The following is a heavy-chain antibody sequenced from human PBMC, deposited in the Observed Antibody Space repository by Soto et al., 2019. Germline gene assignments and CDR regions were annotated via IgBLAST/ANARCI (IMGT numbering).Heavy chain of an antibody. CDR1: GFTFSSYA. J-gene: IGHJ6*02. CDR3: ARDPYYYYYGMDV. CDR2: ISYDGSNK. V-gene: IGHV3-30-3*01. Sequence: QVQLVESGGGVVQPGRYLRLSCAASGFTFSSYAMHWVRQAPGKGLEWVAVISYDGSNKYYADSVKGRFTISRDNSKNTLYLQMNSLRAEDTAVYYCARDPYYYYYGMDVWGQGTTVTVSS.